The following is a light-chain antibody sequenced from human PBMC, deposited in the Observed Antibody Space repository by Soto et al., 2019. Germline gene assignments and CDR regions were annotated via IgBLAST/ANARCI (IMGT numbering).Light chain of an antibody. CDR2: GAS. CDR3: QQYNSYSWT. J-gene: IGKJ1*01. CDR1: QSVSSSY. V-gene: IGKV3-20*01. Sequence: ETVLTQSPGTLSLSPGERATLSCRASQSVSSSYLAWYQQKPGQAPRLLIYGASSRATGIPDRFSGSGSGTDFTLTISRLEPEDFATYYCQQYNSYSWTFGQGTKVDIK.